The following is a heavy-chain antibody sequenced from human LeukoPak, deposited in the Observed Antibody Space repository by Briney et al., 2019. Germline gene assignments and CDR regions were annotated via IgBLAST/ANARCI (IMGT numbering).Heavy chain of an antibody. CDR3: YGANAEH. Sequence: GGTLRLSCAASGFTFSSYWMHWVRQAPGKGLVWVSGTNTDGSSTMYADSVKGRFTIARDNAKNTLYLQMNSLRAEDTAVYYCYGANAEHWGQGTLVTVSS. CDR1: GFTFSSYW. V-gene: IGHV3-74*03. D-gene: IGHD4-23*01. J-gene: IGHJ1*01. CDR2: TNTDGSST.